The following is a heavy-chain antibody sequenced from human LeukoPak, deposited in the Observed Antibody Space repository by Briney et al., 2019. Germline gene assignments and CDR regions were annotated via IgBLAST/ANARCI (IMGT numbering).Heavy chain of an antibody. J-gene: IGHJ4*02. V-gene: IGHV4-59*12. CDR2: IYYSGST. D-gene: IGHD3-22*01. Sequence: PSETLSLTCTVSGGSISSYYWSWIRQPPGQGLEWIGYIYYSGSTNYNPSLKSRVTISVDTSKNQFSLKLSSVTAADTAVYYCAREVQGGSGYRYWGQGTLVTVSS. CDR1: GGSISSYY. CDR3: AREVQGGSGYRY.